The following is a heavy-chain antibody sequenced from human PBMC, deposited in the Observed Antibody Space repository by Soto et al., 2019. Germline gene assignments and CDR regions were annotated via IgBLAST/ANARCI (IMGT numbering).Heavy chain of an antibody. CDR2: IYYSGRT. CDR1: GGSITSHY. Sequence: SETLSLTCSVSGGSITSHYWTWVRQPPGKGLEWIGYIYYSGRTNYNPSLKSRVTVSIDPSKNQFSLQMSSITAADTAVYYCARGVLLAPDVWGQGTTVTVSS. D-gene: IGHD1-26*01. J-gene: IGHJ6*02. CDR3: ARGVLLAPDV. V-gene: IGHV4-59*08.